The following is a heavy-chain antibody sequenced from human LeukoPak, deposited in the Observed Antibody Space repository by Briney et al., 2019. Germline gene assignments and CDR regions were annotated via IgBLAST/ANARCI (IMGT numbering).Heavy chain of an antibody. CDR2: VYHSGST. J-gene: IGHJ4*02. Sequence: PSETLSLTCTVSGYSISSGYYWGWIRQPPGKGLEWIGSVYHSGSTYYNPSLKSRVTISVDTSKNQFSLKLSSVTAADTAVYYCAGRSEAAAAPFDYWGQGTLVTVSS. D-gene: IGHD6-13*01. CDR1: GYSISSGYY. CDR3: AGRSEAAAAPFDY. V-gene: IGHV4-38-2*02.